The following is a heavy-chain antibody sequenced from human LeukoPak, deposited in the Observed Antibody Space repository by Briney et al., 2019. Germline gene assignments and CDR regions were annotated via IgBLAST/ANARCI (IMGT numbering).Heavy chain of an antibody. CDR2: ISGSGGVT. J-gene: IGHJ4*02. D-gene: IGHD4-23*01. CDR1: GFTFSSYA. CDR3: AKRGGDNSVRRLNY. V-gene: IGHV3-23*01. Sequence: GGSLRLSCVASGFTFSSYAMSWVRQAPGKGLEWVSVISGSGGVTYYADSVKGRFTISRDNSKNTLYVQMNSLREEDTAVYYCAKRGGDNSVRRLNYWGQGNLVTVSS.